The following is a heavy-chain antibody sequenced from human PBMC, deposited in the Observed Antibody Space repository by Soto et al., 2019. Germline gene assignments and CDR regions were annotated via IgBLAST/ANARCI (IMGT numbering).Heavy chain of an antibody. Sequence: SETLSLTCTVSGGSISSGDYYWSWIRQPPGKGLEWIGYIYYSGSTYYNPSLKSRVTISVDTSKNQFSLKLSSVTAADTAVYYCARGSRSYYDFWSGYYHYYYYGMDVWGQGTTVTVS. CDR3: ARGSRSYYDFWSGYYHYYYYGMDV. J-gene: IGHJ6*02. CDR2: IYYSGST. CDR1: GGSISSGDYY. V-gene: IGHV4-30-4*01. D-gene: IGHD3-3*01.